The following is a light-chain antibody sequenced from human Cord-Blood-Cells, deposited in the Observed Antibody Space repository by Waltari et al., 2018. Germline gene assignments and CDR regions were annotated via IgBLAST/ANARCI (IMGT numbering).Light chain of an antibody. CDR3: QQYNNWPPYT. CDR1: QSVSSN. Sequence: IVLTHSPATPSVSPAETSTLSCRASQSVSSNLHWYQQKPSQAPRLLIYGASTRATGSSGRCSGSGSGTEFTLTISSLQSEDFAVYYCQQYNNWPPYTFGQGTKLEIK. V-gene: IGKV3-15*01. CDR2: GAS. J-gene: IGKJ2*01.